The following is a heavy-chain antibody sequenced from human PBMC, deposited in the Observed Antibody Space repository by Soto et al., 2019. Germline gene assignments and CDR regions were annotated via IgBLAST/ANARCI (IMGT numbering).Heavy chain of an antibody. J-gene: IGHJ4*02. CDR1: GDSIRNSF. CDR2: IYYRGST. Sequence: SETLSLTCTVSGDSIRNSFWSWIRQPPGKGLEWIGYIYYRGSTNYNPSLKSRVTISVDTSKSQISLRLDSVTAADTAVYYCARGRAPRPGYWGQGTLVTVSS. CDR3: ARGRAPRPGY. V-gene: IGHV4-59*01. D-gene: IGHD6-6*01.